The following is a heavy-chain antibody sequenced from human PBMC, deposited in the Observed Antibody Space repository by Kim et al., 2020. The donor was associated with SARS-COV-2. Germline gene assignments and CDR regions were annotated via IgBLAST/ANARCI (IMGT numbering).Heavy chain of an antibody. V-gene: IGHV4-4*02. CDR1: GGSISSSNW. J-gene: IGHJ4*02. Sequence: SETLSLTCAVSGGSISSSNWWSWVRQPPGKGLEWIGEIYHSGSTNYNPSLKSRVTISVDKSKNQFSLKLSSVTAADTAVYYCARDTRPHYDILTGYYPDRLFDYWGQGTLVTVSS. CDR3: ARDTRPHYDILTGYYPDRLFDY. CDR2: IYHSGST. D-gene: IGHD3-9*01.